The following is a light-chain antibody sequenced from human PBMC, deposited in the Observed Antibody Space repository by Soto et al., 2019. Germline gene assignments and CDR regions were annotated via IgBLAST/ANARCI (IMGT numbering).Light chain of an antibody. CDR2: DVS. CDR3: SSYTGSSTLGV. J-gene: IGLJ1*01. CDR1: SSNVGGYNY. V-gene: IGLV2-14*03. Sequence: QSVLTQPASVSGSPGQSITISCTGTSSNVGGYNYVSWYQQHPGKAPKLMIYDVSSRPSGVSNRFSGSKSGNTASLTISGLQADDEAEYYCSSYTGSSTLGVFGTGTQLTVL.